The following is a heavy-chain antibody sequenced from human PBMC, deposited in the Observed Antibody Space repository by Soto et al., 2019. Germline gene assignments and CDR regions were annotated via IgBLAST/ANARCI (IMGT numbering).Heavy chain of an antibody. CDR1: GGTFDNFI. CDR3: ATNGTYISSVSKNSVMEV. J-gene: IGHJ6*01. D-gene: IGHD1-7*01. V-gene: IGHV1-69*01. Sequence: QVQLVQSGAEVKEPGSSVRVSCKASGGTFDNFIMNWVRQTPGQGLEWMGGIVPMLGTPTYAEKFKGRVTSSASGSTSTQYAAEPSNRSEVPAIHYCATNGTYISSVSKNSVMEVSGQGTTVT. CDR2: IVPMLGTP.